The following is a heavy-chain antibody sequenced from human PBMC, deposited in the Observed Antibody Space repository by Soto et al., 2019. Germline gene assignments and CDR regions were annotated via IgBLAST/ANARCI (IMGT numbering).Heavy chain of an antibody. V-gene: IGHV3-7*04. CDR2: IKKDGSEK. Sequence: GGSLRLSCTASGFTFNNYWMGWVRQFPGKGLEWVANIKKDGSEKNYVDSVKGRFTISRDNAKKSLYLQMNSLGADDTAVYYCARENYFDYWGQGTLVTVSS. J-gene: IGHJ4*02. CDR1: GFTFNNYW. CDR3: ARENYFDY.